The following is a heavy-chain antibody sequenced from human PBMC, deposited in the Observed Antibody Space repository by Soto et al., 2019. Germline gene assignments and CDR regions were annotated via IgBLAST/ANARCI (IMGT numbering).Heavy chain of an antibody. Sequence: SLKVSCKASGGTFSSYAISWVRQAPGQGLEWMGGVIPICGTANYAQRFQGRVTITADESTSTAYMELSSLRSEDTAVYYCAREGSSWPWYLDLWGRGTLVTVSS. CDR3: AREGSSWPWYLDL. CDR2: VIPICGTA. D-gene: IGHD6-13*01. V-gene: IGHV1-69*13. J-gene: IGHJ2*01. CDR1: GGTFSSYA.